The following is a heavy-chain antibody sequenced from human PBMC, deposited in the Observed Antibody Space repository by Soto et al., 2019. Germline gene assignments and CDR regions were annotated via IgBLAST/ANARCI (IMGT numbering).Heavy chain of an antibody. J-gene: IGHJ5*02. CDR1: GFTFSAYD. CDR2: IGTQHDT. Sequence: EVQLVESGGGLVQPGGSLRLSCAASGFTFSAYDMHWVRQPTGKGLEWVSAIGTQHDTYYPDSVKGRFTISRENAKNSLYLQMNGPRTGDTAVYYWARQASYWHGGGGWFDPWGQGTLVTVSS. D-gene: IGHD2-8*02. V-gene: IGHV3-13*01. CDR3: ARQASYWHGGGGWFDP.